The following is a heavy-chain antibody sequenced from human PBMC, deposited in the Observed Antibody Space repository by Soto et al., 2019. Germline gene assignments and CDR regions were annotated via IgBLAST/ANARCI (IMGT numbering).Heavy chain of an antibody. CDR3: ARDLPDYGDYLTDYYYYGMDV. J-gene: IGHJ6*02. Sequence: GGSLRLSCAASGFTFSSYTMHWVRQAPGKGLEWVAVISYDGSNKYYADSVKGRFTISRDNSKNTLYLQMNSLRAEDTAVYYCARDLPDYGDYLTDYYYYGMDVWGQGTTVTVSS. V-gene: IGHV3-30-3*01. CDR2: ISYDGSNK. D-gene: IGHD4-17*01. CDR1: GFTFSSYT.